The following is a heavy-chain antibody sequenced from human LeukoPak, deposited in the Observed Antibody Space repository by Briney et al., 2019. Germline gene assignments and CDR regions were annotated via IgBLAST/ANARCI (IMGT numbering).Heavy chain of an antibody. V-gene: IGHV3-30*04. CDR1: GFTFRTSA. CDR3: FSSGWSGDYY. D-gene: IGHD6-19*01. CDR2: ISHDGSKE. Sequence: GGSLRLSCVASGFTFRTSAMHWVRQAPGKGLEWEAVISHDGSKENYADSVKGRFTISRDNSKNMVYLQMNGLRNEDTAVFYCFSSGWSGDYYWGQGSLVIVSS. J-gene: IGHJ4*02.